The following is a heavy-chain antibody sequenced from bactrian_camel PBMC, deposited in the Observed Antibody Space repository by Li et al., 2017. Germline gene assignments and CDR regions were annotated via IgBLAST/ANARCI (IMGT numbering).Heavy chain of an antibody. V-gene: IGHV3S55*01. CDR1: GVTFDDSD. J-gene: IGHJ4*01. D-gene: IGHD3*01. Sequence: QLVESGGGSVQAGGSLRLSCTASGVTFDDSDMGWYRQAPGTECELVSNIASDGTTYYDDSMKGRFTISQNNAERTITLQMNNLKPEDTAVYYCAADRRLYLGCRPRLDYTGWGQGTQVTVS. CDR3: AADRRLYLGCRPRLDYTG. CDR2: IASDGTT.